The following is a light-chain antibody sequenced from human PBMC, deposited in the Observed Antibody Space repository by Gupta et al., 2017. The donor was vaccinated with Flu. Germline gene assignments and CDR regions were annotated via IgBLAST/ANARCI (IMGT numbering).Light chain of an antibody. V-gene: IGLV1-44*01. Sequence: SVLTPPPSASGTPGQRVTISCSGSSSNIGSNTVNWYQQLPGTAPKLLIYSNNQRPSGVPDRFSGSKSGTSASLDISGLQSEDEADYYCAAWDDSLNGYVFGTGTKVTVL. J-gene: IGLJ1*01. CDR2: SNN. CDR3: AAWDDSLNGYV. CDR1: SSNIGSNT.